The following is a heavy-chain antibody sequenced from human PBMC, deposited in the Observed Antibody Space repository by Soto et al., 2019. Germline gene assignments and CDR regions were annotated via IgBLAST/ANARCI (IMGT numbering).Heavy chain of an antibody. V-gene: IGHV4-31*03. Sequence: QVQLQESGPGLVKPSQTLSLTCTVSGGSISSGRYYCSWIRQHPGKGLEWIGYISYSGSTSYNPSLRSRVTISVYTSKTHFSLELNSVTAADTAVYDCARGYCSGGSCYAGWFDPWGQGTLVTVSS. CDR2: ISYSGST. D-gene: IGHD2-15*01. J-gene: IGHJ5*02. CDR1: GGSISSGRYY. CDR3: ARGYCSGGSCYAGWFDP.